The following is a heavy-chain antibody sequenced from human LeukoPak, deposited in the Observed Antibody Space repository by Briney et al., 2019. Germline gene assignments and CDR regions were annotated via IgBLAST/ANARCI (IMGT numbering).Heavy chain of an antibody. J-gene: IGHJ4*02. CDR3: AKGDWLGY. D-gene: IGHD3/OR15-3a*01. Sequence: GGSLRLSCAASGFTFDDYAMHWVRQIPGKGLEWVSGISWNSGSIGYADSVKGRFTISRDNAKNSLYLQMNSLRAEDTALYYCAKGDWLGYWGQGTLVTVSS. CDR2: ISWNSGSI. CDR1: GFTFDDYA. V-gene: IGHV3-9*01.